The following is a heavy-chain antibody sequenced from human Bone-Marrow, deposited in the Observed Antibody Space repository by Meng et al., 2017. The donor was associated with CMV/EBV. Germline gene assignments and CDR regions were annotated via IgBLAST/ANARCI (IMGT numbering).Heavy chain of an antibody. J-gene: IGHJ4*02. CDR3: TKGGIGSSGLDF. V-gene: IGHV3-23*01. CDR2: MSTSAGST. CDR1: GFTFRTPF. D-gene: IGHD6-13*01. Sequence: CAASGFTFRTPFMTWVRQAPGKGLEWVSSMSTSAGSTSYADSVKGRFTIFRDNSKNTLYLQMNSLRVEDTALYYCTKGGIGSSGLDFWGQGTLVTVSS.